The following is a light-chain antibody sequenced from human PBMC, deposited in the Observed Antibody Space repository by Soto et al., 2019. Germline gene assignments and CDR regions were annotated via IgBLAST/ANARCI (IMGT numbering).Light chain of an antibody. Sequence: DIQMTQSPSYLFASVGDRVTITCQATQDITIYLNWYQQKPGKAPNLLIYDASNLEIGVPSRFSGSGSGTHFTFTISSLQTEDIGTYYCQQYDILPITFGRGTRLEIK. CDR2: DAS. J-gene: IGKJ5*01. CDR3: QQYDILPIT. V-gene: IGKV1-33*01. CDR1: QDITIY.